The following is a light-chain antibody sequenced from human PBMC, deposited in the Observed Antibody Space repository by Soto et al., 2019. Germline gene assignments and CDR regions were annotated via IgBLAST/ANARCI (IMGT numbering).Light chain of an antibody. Sequence: EIVLTQSPATLSLSPGERATLSCRASQSVSSYLAWYQQKPGQAPRLLIYDASNRATGIPARFSGSGSGTDFTLTISSLEPEDFAVYYWQQRVNWPPITFGQGTRLEIK. CDR1: QSVSSY. CDR2: DAS. V-gene: IGKV3-11*01. CDR3: QQRVNWPPIT. J-gene: IGKJ5*01.